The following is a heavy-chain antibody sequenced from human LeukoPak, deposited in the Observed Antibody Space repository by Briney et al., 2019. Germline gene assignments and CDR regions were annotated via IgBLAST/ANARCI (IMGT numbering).Heavy chain of an antibody. V-gene: IGHV3-30*18. Sequence: GGSLRLSCAASGFTFSSYGMHWVRQAPGKGLEWVAVISYDGSNKYYADSVKGRFTISRDNSKNTLYLQMNSLRAEDTAVYYCAKTSGSGYLVDYWGQGTLVTVSS. D-gene: IGHD3-22*01. CDR3: AKTSGSGYLVDY. CDR2: ISYDGSNK. CDR1: GFTFSSYG. J-gene: IGHJ4*02.